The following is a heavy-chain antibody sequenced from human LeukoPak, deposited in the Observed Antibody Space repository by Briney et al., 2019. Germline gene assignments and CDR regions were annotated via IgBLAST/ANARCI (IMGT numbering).Heavy chain of an antibody. V-gene: IGHV1-69*05. CDR1: GGTFSSYA. Sequence: ASVKVSCKASGGTFSSYAISWVRQAPGQGLEWMGGIIPIFGTANYAQKFQGRVTITTDESTSTAYMELSSLSSEDTAVYYCARVAPGCVYMDVWGKGTTVTVS. CDR3: ARVAPGCVYMDV. CDR2: IIPIFGTA. J-gene: IGHJ6*03. D-gene: IGHD2-15*01.